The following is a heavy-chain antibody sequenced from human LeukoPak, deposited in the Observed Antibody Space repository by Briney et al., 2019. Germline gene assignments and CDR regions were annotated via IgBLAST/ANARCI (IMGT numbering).Heavy chain of an antibody. V-gene: IGHV4-39*01. CDR1: GDSISIDTNY. CDR3: ARHGTGYYPNWFDP. J-gene: IGHJ5*02. CDR2: ISFSGTT. Sequence: SETLSLTCTVSGDSISIDTNYWGWIRQPPGKGLEWIGSISFSGTTYYSPSLKSRVTISADTSKNQFSLKLSSVTAADTAVYYCARHGTGYYPNWFDPWGQGTLVTVSS. D-gene: IGHD3/OR15-3a*01.